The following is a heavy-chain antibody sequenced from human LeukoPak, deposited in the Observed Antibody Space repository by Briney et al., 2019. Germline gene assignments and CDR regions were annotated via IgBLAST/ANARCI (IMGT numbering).Heavy chain of an antibody. CDR2: INHSGST. CDR3: ARGRQHRLPSFRWYYGMDV. CDR1: GVSVSSGSYY. D-gene: IGHD6-25*01. V-gene: IGHV4-39*07. J-gene: IGHJ6*02. Sequence: SETLSLTCTVSGVSVSSGSYYWSWIRQPPGKGLEWIGEINHSGSTNYNPSLKSRVTISVDTSKNQFSLKLSSVTAADTAVYYCARGRQHRLPSFRWYYGMDVWGQGTTVTVSS.